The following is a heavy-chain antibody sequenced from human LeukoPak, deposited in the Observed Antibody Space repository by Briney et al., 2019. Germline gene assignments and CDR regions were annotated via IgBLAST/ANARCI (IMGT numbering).Heavy chain of an antibody. CDR2: IDTSGSYT. J-gene: IGHJ5*02. CDR1: GYSFSSYW. D-gene: IGHD6-13*01. CDR3: ARTDSSSWYWFDP. V-gene: IGHV5-10-1*01. Sequence: GESLKIPCKGSGYSFSSYWISWVRQMPGEGLGGRVRIDTSGSYTKYSPSFQGHVTISADKTIRTAYLQWSSLKATDTSMYDCARTDSSSWYWFDPWGQGTLVTVSS.